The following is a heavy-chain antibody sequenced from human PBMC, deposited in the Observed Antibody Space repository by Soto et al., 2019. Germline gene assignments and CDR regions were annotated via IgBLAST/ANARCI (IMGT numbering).Heavy chain of an antibody. V-gene: IGHV1-69*13. J-gene: IGHJ4*02. Sequence: ASVKVSCKASGGTFSSDVISWVRQAPGQGLEWMGGIAPMFGTPSYAQKFQGRVTITADEPTSTAYIELSSLRSGDTAVYYCARGRDGSNYYFEYWGQGTMVTVSS. CDR2: IAPMFGTP. D-gene: IGHD3-10*01. CDR1: GGTFSSDV. CDR3: ARGRDGSNYYFEY.